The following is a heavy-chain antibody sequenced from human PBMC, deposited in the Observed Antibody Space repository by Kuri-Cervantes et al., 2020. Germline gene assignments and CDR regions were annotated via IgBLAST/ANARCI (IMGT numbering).Heavy chain of an antibody. J-gene: IGHJ6*02. V-gene: IGHV2-70*11. D-gene: IGHD5-12*01. CDR1: GFSLSTSGVG. CDR3: ARITYSGYGFRGYYYGMDV. CDR2: IDWDDDK. Sequence: SGPTLVKPTQTLTLTCTFSGFSLSTSGVGVSWIRQPPGKALEWLARIDWDDDKYYSTSLKTRLTISKDTSKNQVVLTMTNMDPVDTATYYCARITYSGYGFRGYYYGMDVWGQGTTVTVSS.